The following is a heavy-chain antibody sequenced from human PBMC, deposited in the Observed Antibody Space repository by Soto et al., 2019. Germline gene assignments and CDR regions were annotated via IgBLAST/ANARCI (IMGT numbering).Heavy chain of an antibody. CDR3: AREGYSSSWSYYFDY. J-gene: IGHJ4*02. CDR2: INAGNGNT. D-gene: IGHD6-13*01. CDR1: GYTFTDYS. V-gene: IGHV1-3*01. Sequence: ASVKVSCKASGYTFTDYSLQWVRQAPGQRLEWMGWINAGNGNTKYSQKFQGRVTITRDTSASTAYMELSSLRSEDTAVYYCAREGYSSSWSYYFDYWGQGTLVTVSS.